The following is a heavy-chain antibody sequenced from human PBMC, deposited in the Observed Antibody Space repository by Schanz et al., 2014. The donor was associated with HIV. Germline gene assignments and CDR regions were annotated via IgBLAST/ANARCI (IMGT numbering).Heavy chain of an antibody. D-gene: IGHD3-22*01. J-gene: IGHJ4*02. CDR1: GSTLNGES. Sequence: VQLAEKGGGEVKPGESLTGKRITSGSTLNGESMNWVREEKRKGLERVAIIWSDGRNKKYADAVKGRFTISRDNSKNALFLQMNSLRVEDTAVYYCARDWSYYYESSGLYYWGQGTLGTVSS. V-gene: IGHV3-33*01. CDR3: ARDWSYYYESSGLYY. CDR2: IWSDGRNK.